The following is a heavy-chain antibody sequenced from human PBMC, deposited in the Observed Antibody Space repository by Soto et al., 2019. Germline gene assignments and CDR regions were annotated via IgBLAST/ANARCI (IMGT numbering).Heavy chain of an antibody. CDR2: IIPILGIA. CDR3: ASDLEVAVAGIP. Sequence: QVQLVQSGAEVKKPGSSVKVSCKASGGTFSSYTISWVRQAPGQGLEWMGRIIPILGIANYAQKFQGRVTITADKSTSAAYMELSSLRSEDTAVYYCASDLEVAVAGIPWGQGTMVTVSS. D-gene: IGHD6-19*01. J-gene: IGHJ3*01. V-gene: IGHV1-69*02. CDR1: GGTFSSYT.